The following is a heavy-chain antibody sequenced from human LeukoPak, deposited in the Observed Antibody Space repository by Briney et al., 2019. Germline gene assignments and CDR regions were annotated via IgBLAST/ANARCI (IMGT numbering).Heavy chain of an antibody. D-gene: IGHD3-16*02. CDR1: GYTFTGYY. CDR3: ARDLLMITFGGVIENDY. J-gene: IGHJ4*02. CDR2: INPNSGGT. V-gene: IGHV1-2*02. Sequence: ASVKVSCKASGYTFTGYYMHWVRQAPGQGLEWMGWINPNSGGTNYAQKFQGRVTMIRDTSISTAYMELSRLRSDDTAVYYCARDLLMITFGGVIENDYWGQGTLVTVSS.